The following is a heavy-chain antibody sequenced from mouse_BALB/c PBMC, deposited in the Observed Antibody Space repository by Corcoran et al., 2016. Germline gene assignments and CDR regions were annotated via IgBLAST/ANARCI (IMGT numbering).Heavy chain of an antibody. CDR2: INTYTGEP. CDR3: AREPYAMDY. V-gene: IGHV9-3-1*01. CDR1: GYTFTNYG. Sequence: QIQLVQSGPELKKPGATVKISCKASGYTFTNYGMYWVKQAPGKGLKWMGWINTYTGEPTYADDFKGRFAFSLETSASTAYLQINNLKNEDTATYFCAREPYAMDYWGQGTSVTVSS. J-gene: IGHJ4*01.